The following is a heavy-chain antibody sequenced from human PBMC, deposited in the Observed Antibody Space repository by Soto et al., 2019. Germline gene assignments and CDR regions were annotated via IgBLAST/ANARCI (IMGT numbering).Heavy chain of an antibody. CDR2: IWYDGSNK. Sequence: QVQLVESGGGVVQPGRSLRLSCAASGFTFSSYGMHWVRQAPGKGLEWVAVIWYDGSNKYYADSVKGRFTISRDNSKNTLYLQMNSLRAEDTAVYYCAREVQSDAAFDIWGQGTMVTVSS. V-gene: IGHV3-33*01. CDR3: AREVQSDAAFDI. J-gene: IGHJ3*02. CDR1: GFTFSSYG.